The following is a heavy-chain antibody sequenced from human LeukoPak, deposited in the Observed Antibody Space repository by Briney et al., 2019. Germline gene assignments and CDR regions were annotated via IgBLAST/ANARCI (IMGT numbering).Heavy chain of an antibody. CDR1: GFTVSSNY. Sequence: GGSLRLSCAASGFTVSSNYISWVRQAPGKGLEWVSVIYSGGSTYYADSVKGRFTISRDNSKNTLYLQMNSLRAEDTAVYYCVGYDSSGYYYNWGQGTLVTVSS. CDR2: IYSGGST. D-gene: IGHD3-22*01. CDR3: VGYDSSGYYYN. V-gene: IGHV3-53*01. J-gene: IGHJ4*02.